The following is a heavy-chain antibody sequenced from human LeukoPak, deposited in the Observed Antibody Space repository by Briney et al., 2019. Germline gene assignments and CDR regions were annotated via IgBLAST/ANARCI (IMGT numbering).Heavy chain of an antibody. J-gene: IGHJ4*02. CDR1: GGSFSGYY. CDR3: ARERGWDTMIVVANTGEYYFDY. V-gene: IGHV4-34*01. Sequence: PSETLSLTCAVYGGSFSGYYWSWIRQPPGKGLEWIGEINHSGSTNYNPSLKSRVTISVDTSKNQFSLKLSSVTAADTAVYYCARERGWDTMIVVANTGEYYFDYWGQGTLVTVSS. D-gene: IGHD3-22*01. CDR2: INHSGST.